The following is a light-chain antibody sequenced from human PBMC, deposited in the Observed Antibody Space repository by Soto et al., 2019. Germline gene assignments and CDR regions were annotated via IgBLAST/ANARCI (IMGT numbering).Light chain of an antibody. CDR3: LQHNSYPPT. Sequence: DIQITQSPSSLSASVGDRVTITCRASQGIGSDLGWYQQKPGKAPKRLIYAASSLQSGVPSRFSGSGSGTEFTLTISSLQPEDFATYFCLQHNSYPPTFGGGTKVEIK. V-gene: IGKV1-17*01. CDR2: AAS. CDR1: QGIGSD. J-gene: IGKJ4*01.